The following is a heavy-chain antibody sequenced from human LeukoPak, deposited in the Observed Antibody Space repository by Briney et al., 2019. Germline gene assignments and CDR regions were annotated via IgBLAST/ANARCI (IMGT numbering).Heavy chain of an antibody. CDR3: ARDPDTASPMDV. J-gene: IGHJ6*04. CDR1: GGTFSSYA. CDR2: IIPIFGTA. Sequence: SVKVSCKASGGTFSSYAIGWVRQAPGQGLEWMGGIIPIFGTANYAQKFQGRVTITADKSTSTAYMELSSLRSEDTAVYYCARDPDTASPMDVWGKGTTVTVSS. D-gene: IGHD5-18*01. V-gene: IGHV1-69*06.